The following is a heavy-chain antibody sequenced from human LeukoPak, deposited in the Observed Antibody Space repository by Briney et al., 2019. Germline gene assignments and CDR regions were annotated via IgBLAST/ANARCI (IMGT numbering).Heavy chain of an antibody. CDR3: ARVRAGPGSCQEFDP. D-gene: IGHD3-10*01. CDR2: ISGGGETV. J-gene: IGHJ5*02. Sequence: GGSLRLSCAASEFTFSSFAMSWVRQAPGKGLAWVSYISGGGETVYYADSVKGRFTTSRDNAKKSLYLQMNSLRVEDTAVYYCARVRAGPGSCQEFDPWGQGTLVTVSS. CDR1: EFTFSSFA. V-gene: IGHV3-48*03.